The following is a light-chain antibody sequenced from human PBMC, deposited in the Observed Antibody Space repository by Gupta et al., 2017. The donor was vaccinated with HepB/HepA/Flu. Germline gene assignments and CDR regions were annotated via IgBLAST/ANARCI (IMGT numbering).Light chain of an antibody. CDR1: TGAVTSGPY. CDR2: DTS. J-gene: IGLJ2*01. V-gene: IGLV7-46*01. Sequence: QAVVTQVPSLTVSPGGTVTLTCGASTGAVTSGPYPYWFQQKPGQAPRTLIYDTSNKHSWTPARFSGSLRGGKAALTLSGAQPEDEAEYYCLLSYSGARPVVFGGGTKLTAL. CDR3: LLSYSGARPVV.